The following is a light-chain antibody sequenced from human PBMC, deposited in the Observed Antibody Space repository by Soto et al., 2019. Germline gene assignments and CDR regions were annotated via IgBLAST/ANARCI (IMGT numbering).Light chain of an antibody. J-gene: IGKJ1*01. CDR3: QQYNNWPRA. CDR1: QSIKNN. CDR2: GAS. Sequence: EIVLTQSPGTLSLSPGERATVPCRASQSIKNNLAWYQQKPGQAPRLLIYGASTRATGIPARFSGSGSGTEFTLTISSLQSEDFAVYYCQQYNNWPRAFGQGTKVDIK. V-gene: IGKV3-15*01.